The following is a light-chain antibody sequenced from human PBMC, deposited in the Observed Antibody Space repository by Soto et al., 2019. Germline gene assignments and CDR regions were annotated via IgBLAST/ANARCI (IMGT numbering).Light chain of an antibody. CDR1: QSISSY. CDR3: QQSYSTLPT. J-gene: IGKJ2*01. Sequence: DIQMTQSPSSLSASVGDRVTITCRASQSISSYLNWYQQKPGKAPKLLIYAASSLQSGVPSRFSGSGSGTDFTLTISILQPEDFATYYCQQSYSTLPTFGQGTKLEIK. CDR2: AAS. V-gene: IGKV1-39*01.